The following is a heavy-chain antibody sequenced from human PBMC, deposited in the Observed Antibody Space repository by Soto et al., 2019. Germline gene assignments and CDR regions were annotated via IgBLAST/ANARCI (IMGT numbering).Heavy chain of an antibody. J-gene: IGHJ4*02. CDR3: ARARPYYDILTSHYILDY. Sequence: GGSLRLSCAASGFTFSSYSINWVRQAPGKGLEWVSCISSSSSYIHYADSVKGRFTISRDNAKNSLYLQMNSLRGEDTAVYYCARARPYYDILTSHYILDYWGQGALVTVSS. CDR1: GFTFSSYS. V-gene: IGHV3-21*01. D-gene: IGHD3-9*01. CDR2: ISSSSSYI.